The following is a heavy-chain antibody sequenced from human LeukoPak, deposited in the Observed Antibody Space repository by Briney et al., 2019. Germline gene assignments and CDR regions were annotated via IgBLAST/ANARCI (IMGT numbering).Heavy chain of an antibody. V-gene: IGHV4-4*07. CDR1: GGSISSYY. CDR3: ARRVNYYDSSGYSDY. Sequence: SETLSLTCTVSGGSISSYYWSWIRQPAGKGLEWLGRIYTSGSTNYNPSLKSRVTMSVDTSKNQFSLKLSSVTAADMAVYYCARRVNYYDSSGYSDYWGQGTLVTVSS. D-gene: IGHD3-22*01. J-gene: IGHJ4*02. CDR2: IYTSGST.